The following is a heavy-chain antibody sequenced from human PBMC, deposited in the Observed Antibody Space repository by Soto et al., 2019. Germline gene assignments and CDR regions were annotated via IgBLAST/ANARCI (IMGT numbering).Heavy chain of an antibody. Sequence: QMLLQESGPGPVTPSETLSLTCSVSGGSISGYYWSWLRQPPGKGLEWIGEIYYRGDTQYNPSLKSRVTISADTSKNQLSLKLTSGTAADTAVYYCASHGLSSYAMDVWGQGTTVTVSS. CDR3: ASHGLSSYAMDV. J-gene: IGHJ6*02. CDR1: GGSISGYY. CDR2: IYYRGDT. V-gene: IGHV4-59*08.